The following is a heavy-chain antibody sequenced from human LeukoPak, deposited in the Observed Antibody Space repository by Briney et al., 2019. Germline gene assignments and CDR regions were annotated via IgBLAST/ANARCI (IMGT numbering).Heavy chain of an antibody. V-gene: IGHV4-38-2*02. CDR3: ARSNFGLLTLFAY. CDR2: IYHSGST. J-gene: IGHJ4*02. D-gene: IGHD3-22*01. CDR1: GYSISSGYY. Sequence: PSETLSLTCTVSGYSISSGYYWGWIRQPPGKGLEWIGSIYHSGSTYYNPSLKSRVTISVDTSRNQFSLKLSSVTAADTAVYYCARSNFGLLTLFAYWGQGTLVTVSS.